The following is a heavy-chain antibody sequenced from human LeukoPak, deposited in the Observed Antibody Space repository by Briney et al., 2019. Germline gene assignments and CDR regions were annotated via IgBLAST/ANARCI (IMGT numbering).Heavy chain of an antibody. Sequence: ASAKVSCKASGYTFTGYYMHWVRQAPGQGLEWMGWINPNSGGTNYAQKFQGRVIMTRDMSTSTVYMELSSLRSEDTAVYYCARDKSSGWYRRNAFDIWGQGTMVTVSS. CDR1: GYTFTGYY. V-gene: IGHV1-2*02. J-gene: IGHJ3*02. CDR2: INPNSGGT. D-gene: IGHD6-19*01. CDR3: ARDKSSGWYRRNAFDI.